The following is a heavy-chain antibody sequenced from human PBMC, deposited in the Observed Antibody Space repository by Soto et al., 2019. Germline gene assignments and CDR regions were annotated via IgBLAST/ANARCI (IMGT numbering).Heavy chain of an antibody. CDR2: MYNGGST. CDR3: AREGVDTAIGN. J-gene: IGHJ4*02. Sequence: PSETLSLTCTVSGDSVSSVGFHWAWLRRPPGKGLEWIGYMYNGGSTYYRPSLESRVTISVDRSKNQFSLKLSSVTAADTAVYYCAREGVDTAIGNWGQGTLVTVSS. CDR1: GDSVSSVGFH. V-gene: IGHV4-30-2*01. D-gene: IGHD5-18*01.